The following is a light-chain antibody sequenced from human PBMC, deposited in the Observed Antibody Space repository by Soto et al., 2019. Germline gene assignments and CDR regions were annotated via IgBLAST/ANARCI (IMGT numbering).Light chain of an antibody. CDR2: DAS. Sequence: EIVLTQSPATLSLSPGERATLSCRASQSVSSYLAWYQQKPGQDPRLLIYDASNRATGIPARFSGSGSGTDFTLTISSLEPEDFAVYYCQQRSNWPLPWTFGQGTKVEIK. CDR1: QSVSSY. V-gene: IGKV3-11*01. CDR3: QQRSNWPLPWT. J-gene: IGKJ1*01.